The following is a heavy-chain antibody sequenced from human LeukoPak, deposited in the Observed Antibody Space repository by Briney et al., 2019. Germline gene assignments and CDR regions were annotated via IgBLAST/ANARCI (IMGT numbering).Heavy chain of an antibody. CDR1: GYTFTSYG. J-gene: IGHJ5*02. CDR2: ISAYNGNT. CDR3: ARDSEPRYYDFWSGYLNWFDP. Sequence: ASVKVSCKASGYTFTSYGISWVRQAPGQGLEWMGWISAYNGNTNYAQKLQGRVTMTTDTSTSTAYMGLRSLRSDDTAVYYCARDSEPRYYDFWSGYLNWFDPWGQGTLVTVSS. D-gene: IGHD3-3*01. V-gene: IGHV1-18*01.